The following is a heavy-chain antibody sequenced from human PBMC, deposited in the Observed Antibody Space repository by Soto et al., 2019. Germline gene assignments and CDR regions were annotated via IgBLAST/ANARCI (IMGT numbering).Heavy chain of an antibody. CDR1: GFTFSSYS. V-gene: IGHV3-21*01. J-gene: IGHJ6*02. Sequence: VGSLRLSCAASGFTFSSYSMNWVRQAPGKGLEWVSSISSSSSYIYYADSVKGRFTISRDNAKNSLYLQMNSLRAEDTAVYYCARDYGPSSSWYYYYGMDVWGQGTTVTV. D-gene: IGHD6-13*01. CDR3: ARDYGPSSSWYYYYGMDV. CDR2: ISSSSSYI.